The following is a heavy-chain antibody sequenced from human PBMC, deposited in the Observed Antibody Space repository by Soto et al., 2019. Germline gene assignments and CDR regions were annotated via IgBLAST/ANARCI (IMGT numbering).Heavy chain of an antibody. J-gene: IGHJ4*02. V-gene: IGHV3-74*01. CDR1: GFTFSSYW. D-gene: IGHD3-3*01. CDR3: ARSLDYDFWSGYIDY. Sequence: GGSLRLSCAASGFTFSSYWMHWVRQAPGKGLVWVSRINSDGSSTSYADSVKGRFTISRDNAKNTLYLQMNSLRAEDTAVYYCARSLDYDFWSGYIDYWGQGTLVTVSS. CDR2: INSDGSST.